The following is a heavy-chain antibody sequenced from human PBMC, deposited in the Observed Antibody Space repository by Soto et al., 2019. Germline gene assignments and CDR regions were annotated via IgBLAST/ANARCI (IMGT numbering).Heavy chain of an antibody. Sequence: LSLTCTVSGGSISSYYWSWIRQPPGKGLEWIGYIYYSGSTNYNPSLKSRVTISVDTSKNQFSLKLSSVTAADTAVYYCARDRTDFDYWGQGTLVTVSS. CDR3: ARDRTDFDY. J-gene: IGHJ4*02. V-gene: IGHV4-59*01. D-gene: IGHD1-1*01. CDR2: IYYSGST. CDR1: GGSISSYY.